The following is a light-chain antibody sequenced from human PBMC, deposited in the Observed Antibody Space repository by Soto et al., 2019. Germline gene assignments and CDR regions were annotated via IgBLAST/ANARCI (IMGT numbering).Light chain of an antibody. V-gene: IGKV3-15*01. CDR2: GAS. CDR3: QQYNNWYS. Sequence: ELVMTQSPATLSVSPGERATLSCRVSQSVSSNLAWYQQKPGQAPRLLIYGASTRATGIPARFSGSGSGTEFTLTISSLQSEDLAVYYCQQYNNWYSFGQGTKLEIK. J-gene: IGKJ2*03. CDR1: QSVSSN.